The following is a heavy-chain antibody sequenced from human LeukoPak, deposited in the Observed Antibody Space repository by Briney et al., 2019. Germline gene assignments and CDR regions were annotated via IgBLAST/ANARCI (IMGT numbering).Heavy chain of an antibody. Sequence: GGSLRLSCAASGFTFSRYSMNWVRQAPGKGLEWVSSISSGSSYMYYADSVKGRFTISRDNAKNSLYLQMNSLRAEDTAVYYCARVSSSTFLGYWGQGTLVTVSS. CDR3: ARVSSSTFLGY. D-gene: IGHD6-6*01. J-gene: IGHJ4*02. CDR2: ISSGSSYM. CDR1: GFTFSRYS. V-gene: IGHV3-21*01.